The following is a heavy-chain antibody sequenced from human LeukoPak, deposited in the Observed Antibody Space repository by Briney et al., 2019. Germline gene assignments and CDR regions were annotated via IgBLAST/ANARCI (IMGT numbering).Heavy chain of an antibody. J-gene: IGHJ3*02. CDR2: TYYRSKWYN. CDR1: GDSVSSNSAT. D-gene: IGHD2-15*01. CDR3: ARDPPAAGQTLNAFDI. V-gene: IGHV6-1*01. Sequence: SQTLSLTCAISGDSVSSNSATWNWIRQSPSRGLEWLGRTYYRSKWYNDYAVSVKSRVSIKPDTSKNQFSLQQSSVTPEDTAMYFCARDPPAAGQTLNAFDIWGQGTMVTVSS.